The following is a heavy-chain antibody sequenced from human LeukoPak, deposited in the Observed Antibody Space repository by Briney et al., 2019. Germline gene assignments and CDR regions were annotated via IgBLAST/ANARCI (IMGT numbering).Heavy chain of an antibody. V-gene: IGHV4-39*01. CDR1: GGSISSSSYY. J-gene: IGHJ2*01. CDR2: IYYSATT. Sequence: SETLSLTCTVSGGSISSSSYYWGWIRQPPGKGLEWIGIIYYSATTYYNPSLKSRVTISVDTSKNHFSLKLSSVTAADTAIYYCARQRGGGYWYFDLWGRGTPVTVSS. CDR3: ARQRGGGYWYFDL.